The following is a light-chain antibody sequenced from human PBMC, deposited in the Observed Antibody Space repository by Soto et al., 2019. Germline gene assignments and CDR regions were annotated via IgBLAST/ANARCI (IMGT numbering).Light chain of an antibody. V-gene: IGKV1-5*01. CDR2: DAS. CDR1: QSISSW. CDR3: QQYSRYWYT. Sequence: DIQMTQSPSTLSASVGDRVTITCRASQSISSWLAWYQRKPGKAPKLLIYDASSLESGVPSRFSGSGSGTEFTLTISSLQPDDFAPYYCQQYSRYWYTFGQGTKLEIK. J-gene: IGKJ2*01.